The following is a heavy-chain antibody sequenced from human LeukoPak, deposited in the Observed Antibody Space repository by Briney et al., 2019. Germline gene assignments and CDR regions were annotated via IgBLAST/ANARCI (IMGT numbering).Heavy chain of an antibody. J-gene: IGHJ5*02. CDR1: GFTFSSYE. Sequence: GGSLRLSCAASGFTFSSYEMNWIRQAPGKGLEWVSVIYSGGSTYYADSVKGRFTISRDNSKNTLYLQMNSLRAEDTAVYYCASYTTPWGQGTLVTVSS. CDR2: IYSGGST. CDR3: ASYTTP. V-gene: IGHV3-66*01. D-gene: IGHD1-26*01.